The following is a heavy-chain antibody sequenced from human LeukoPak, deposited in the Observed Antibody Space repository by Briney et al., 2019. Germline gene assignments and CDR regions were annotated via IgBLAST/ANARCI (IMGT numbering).Heavy chain of an antibody. V-gene: IGHV3-23*01. J-gene: IGHJ4*02. CDR1: GFTFSSYA. D-gene: IGHD3-22*01. Sequence: GGSLRLSCAASGFTFSSYAMAWVRQAPGKGLEWVSGITSSGGRTYYADSVKGRFTISRDNSKNTLYLQMNSLRAEDTAVYYCANRDIVVVITTGSAAPYWGQGTLVTVSS. CDR2: ITSSGGRT. CDR3: ANRDIVVVITTGSAAPY.